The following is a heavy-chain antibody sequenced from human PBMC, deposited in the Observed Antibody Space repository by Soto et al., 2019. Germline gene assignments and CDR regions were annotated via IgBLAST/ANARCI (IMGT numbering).Heavy chain of an antibody. D-gene: IGHD2-15*01. CDR1: GGTFSSYA. CDR2: IIPIFGTA. J-gene: IGHJ4*02. V-gene: IGHV1-69*13. CDR3: ARVYCSGGSCYGIDY. Sequence: SVKVSCKASGGTFSSYAISWVRQAPGQGLEWMGGIIPIFGTANYAQKFQGRVTITADESTSTAYTELSSLRSEDTAVYYCARVYCSGGSCYGIDYWGQGTLVTVSS.